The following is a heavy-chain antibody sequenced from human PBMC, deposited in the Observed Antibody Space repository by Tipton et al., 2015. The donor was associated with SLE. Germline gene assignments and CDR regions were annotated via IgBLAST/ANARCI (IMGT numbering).Heavy chain of an antibody. CDR2: IYTSGST. CDR1: GGSISSGSYY. D-gene: IGHD2-15*01. Sequence: LSCTVSGGSISSGSYYWSWIRQPAGKGLEWIGHIYTSGSTNYKPSVKSRVTISVDTSKNQFSLKLSSVTAADTAVYYCARRVVAAIGCWGQGTLVTVSS. J-gene: IGHJ4*02. V-gene: IGHV4-61*09. CDR3: ARRVVAAIGC.